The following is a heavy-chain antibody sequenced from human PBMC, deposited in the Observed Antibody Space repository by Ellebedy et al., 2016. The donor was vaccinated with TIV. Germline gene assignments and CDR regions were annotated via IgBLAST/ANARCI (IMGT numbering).Heavy chain of an antibody. CDR1: GFTFSSYS. CDR3: ARTHSSSWGFDY. Sequence: GESLKISCVVSGFTFSSYSMNWVRQAPGKGLEWVSSISSSSSYIYYADSVKGRFTISRDNAKTSLYLQMNSLRAEDTAVYYCARTHSSSWGFDYWGQGTLVTVSS. CDR2: ISSSSSYI. J-gene: IGHJ4*02. V-gene: IGHV3-21*01. D-gene: IGHD6-13*01.